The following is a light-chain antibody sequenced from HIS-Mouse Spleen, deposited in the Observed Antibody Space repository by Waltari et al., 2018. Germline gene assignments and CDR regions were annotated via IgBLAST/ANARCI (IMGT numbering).Light chain of an antibody. Sequence: DIQMTQSPSSLSASVGDRVTITCRANLGISNYLAWYQQKPGKVPKLLIYAASTLQSGVPSRFSGSGSGTDFTLTISSLQPEDVATYYCQKYNSAPLITFGQGTRLEIK. CDR1: LGISNY. J-gene: IGKJ5*01. V-gene: IGKV1-27*01. CDR3: QKYNSAPLIT. CDR2: AAS.